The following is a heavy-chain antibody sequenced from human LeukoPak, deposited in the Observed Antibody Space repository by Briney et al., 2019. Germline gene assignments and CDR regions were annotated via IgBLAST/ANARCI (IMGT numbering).Heavy chain of an antibody. D-gene: IGHD2-2*01. CDR3: ARKKIVVVPAAPALYYYYGMDV. CDR2: MNPNSGNT. J-gene: IGHJ6*02. Sequence: ASVKVSCKASGYTFTSYDINWVRQATGQGLEWVGWMNPNSGNTGYAQKFQGRVTMTRNTSTSTAYMELSSLRSEDTAVYYCARKKIVVVPAAPALYYYYGMDVWGQGTTVTVSS. V-gene: IGHV1-8*01. CDR1: GYTFTSYD.